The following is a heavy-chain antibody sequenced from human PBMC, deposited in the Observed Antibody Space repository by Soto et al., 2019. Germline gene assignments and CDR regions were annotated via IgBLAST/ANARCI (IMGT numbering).Heavy chain of an antibody. Sequence: ASVKVSCKXSGYTFTGYFMHWVRQAPGQGLEWMGWINPNSGATKYAQKFQGRVTLSRDTSISTAYTELSGLRSDDTAVYYCARGGGTILAPLPWGQGTLVTVSS. J-gene: IGHJ5*02. V-gene: IGHV1-2*02. CDR2: INPNSGAT. CDR1: GYTFTGYF. D-gene: IGHD3-3*01. CDR3: ARGGGTILAPLP.